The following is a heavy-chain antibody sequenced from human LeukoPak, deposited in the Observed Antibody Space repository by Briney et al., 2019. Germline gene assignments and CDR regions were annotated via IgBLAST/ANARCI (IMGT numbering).Heavy chain of an antibody. J-gene: IGHJ4*02. Sequence: SETLSLTCTVSGGSISSSSYYWGWIRQPPGKGLEWIGSIYYSGSTYYNPSLKSRVTISVDTSKNQFSLKLSSVTAADTAVYYCARDRVSGSRVDYWGQGTLVTVSS. CDR2: IYYSGST. CDR3: ARDRVSGSRVDY. D-gene: IGHD6-19*01. CDR1: GGSISSSSYY. V-gene: IGHV4-39*07.